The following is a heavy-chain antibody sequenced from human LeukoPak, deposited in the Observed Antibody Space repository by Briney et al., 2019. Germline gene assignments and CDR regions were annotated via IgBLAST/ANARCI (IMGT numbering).Heavy chain of an antibody. CDR1: GGSISSYY. V-gene: IGHV4-59*01. Sequence: SESLSLTCTVSGGSISSYYWSWIRQPPGKGLEWIGYIYYSGGTNYNPSLKSRVTISVDTSKNQFSLKLSTVPAADTAVYYCARGSWNSSSWYEGGSFDIWGQGTMVTVSS. CDR2: IYYSGGT. D-gene: IGHD6-13*01. J-gene: IGHJ3*02. CDR3: ARGSWNSSSWYEGGSFDI.